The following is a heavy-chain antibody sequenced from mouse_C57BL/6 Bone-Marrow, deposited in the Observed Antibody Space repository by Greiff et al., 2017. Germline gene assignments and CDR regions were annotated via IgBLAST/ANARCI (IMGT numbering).Heavy chain of an antibody. CDR1: GFTFSDYG. D-gene: IGHD1-1*01. V-gene: IGHV5-17*01. CDR2: ISSGSSTI. Sequence: EVKLMESGGGLVKPGGSLKLSCAASGFTFSDYGMHWVRQAPEKGLEWVAYISSGSSTISYADTVKGRFTISRDNAKNTLFLQMTSLRSEDTAMYYCARPYYYGSRYLMDYWGQGTSVTVSS. CDR3: ARPYYYGSRYLMDY. J-gene: IGHJ4*01.